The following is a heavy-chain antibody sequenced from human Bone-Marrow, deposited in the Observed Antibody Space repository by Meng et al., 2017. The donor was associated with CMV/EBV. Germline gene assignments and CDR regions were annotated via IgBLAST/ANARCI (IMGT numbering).Heavy chain of an antibody. D-gene: IGHD3-3*01. CDR2: ISSSSYI. V-gene: IGHV3-21*04. J-gene: IGHJ4*02. CDR1: GFTFSSYS. Sequence: GESLKISCAASGFTFSSYSMNWVRQAPGKGLEWVSSISSSSYIYYADSVKGRFTISRDNAKNSLYLQMNSLRAEDTAVYYCARDLDDFQQPGLEGYWGQGTLVTVSS. CDR3: ARDLDDFQQPGLEGY.